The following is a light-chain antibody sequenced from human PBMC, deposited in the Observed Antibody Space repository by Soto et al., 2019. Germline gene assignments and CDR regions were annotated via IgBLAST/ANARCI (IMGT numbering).Light chain of an antibody. CDR3: QQINSYPPIN. V-gene: IGKV1-9*01. J-gene: IGKJ5*01. Sequence: DTQITQSPAALSASALDGGTGTFRASQSIVNYLNWYQQKPGKAPKLLIYAASSLQGRVPSRFSGSGSGTEFTLTIRSLQPEDFATYYCQQINSYPPINFGQGQRLAIK. CDR1: QSIVNY. CDR2: AAS.